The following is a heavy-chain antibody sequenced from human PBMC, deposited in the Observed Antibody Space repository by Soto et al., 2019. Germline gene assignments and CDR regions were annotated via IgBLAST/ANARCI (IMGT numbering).Heavy chain of an antibody. CDR3: ARDSVGGYDFWSGYYEGDYFDY. CDR2: IYYSGST. J-gene: IGHJ4*02. D-gene: IGHD3-3*01. CDR1: GGSISSGGYY. Sequence: SETLSLTCTVSGGSISSGGYYWSWIRQHPGKGLEWIGYIYYSGSTYYNPSLKSRVTISVDTSKNQFSLKLSSVTAADTAVYYCARDSVGGYDFWSGYYEGDYFDYWGQGTLVTV. V-gene: IGHV4-31*03.